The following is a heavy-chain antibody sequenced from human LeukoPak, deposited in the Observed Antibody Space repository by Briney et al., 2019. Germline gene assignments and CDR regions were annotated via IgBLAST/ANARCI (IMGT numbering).Heavy chain of an antibody. CDR2: ISRSGSTK. D-gene: IGHD2-15*01. J-gene: IGHJ6*03. Sequence: GGSLRLSCAASGFTFSDYNMRWIRQAPGKGREWVSSISRSGSTKYYADSVKGRFTISRDNAKNSLFLQMNSLRAEDTAVYYCARVLRYCSGGNCYSGGLGYMDVWGKGTTVTISS. CDR1: GFTFSDYN. V-gene: IGHV3-11*01. CDR3: ARVLRYCSGGNCYSGGLGYMDV.